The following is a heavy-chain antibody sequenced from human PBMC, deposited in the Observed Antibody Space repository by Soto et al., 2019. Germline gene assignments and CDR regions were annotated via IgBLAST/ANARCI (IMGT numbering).Heavy chain of an antibody. V-gene: IGHV1-69*13. Sequence: SVKVSCKASGGTFSSYAISWVRQAPGQGREWMGGIIPIFGTANYAQKFQGRVTITADESTSTAYMELSSLRSEDTAVYYCARGGGPPSMVTLDYYYGMDVWGQGXTVTVSS. J-gene: IGHJ6*02. CDR2: IIPIFGTA. CDR3: ARGGGPPSMVTLDYYYGMDV. CDR1: GGTFSSYA. D-gene: IGHD5-18*01.